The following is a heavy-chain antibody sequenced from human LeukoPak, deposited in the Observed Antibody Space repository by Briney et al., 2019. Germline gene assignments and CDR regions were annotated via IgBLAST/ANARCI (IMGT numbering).Heavy chain of an antibody. V-gene: IGHV1-24*01. D-gene: IGHD3-16*02. Sequence: ASVKVSCKVSGYTLTESSMHWVRQAPGKGLEWMGGFDPEDGETIYAQKFQGRVTMTEDTSTDTAYMELSSLRSEDTAVYYCATEPLAEGKNVISDYWGQGTLVTVSS. CDR3: ATEPLAEGKNVISDY. CDR2: FDPEDGET. CDR1: GYTLTESS. J-gene: IGHJ4*02.